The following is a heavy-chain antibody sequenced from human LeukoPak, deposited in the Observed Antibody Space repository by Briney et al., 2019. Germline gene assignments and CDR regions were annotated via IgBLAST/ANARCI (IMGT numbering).Heavy chain of an antibody. CDR2: IIPIFGTA. V-gene: IGHV1-69*01. J-gene: IGHJ4*02. CDR3: ARDEPTAMAWGD. Sequence: SVKVSCKASGGTFSSYAISWVRQAPGQGLEWMGGIIPIFGTANYAQKFQGRVTITADESTSTAYMELSSLRSEDTAVYYCARDEPTAMAWGDWGQGTLAIVSP. CDR1: GGTFSSYA. D-gene: IGHD5-18*01.